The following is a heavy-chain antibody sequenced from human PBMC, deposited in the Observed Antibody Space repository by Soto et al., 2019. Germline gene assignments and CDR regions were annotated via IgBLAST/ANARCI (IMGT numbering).Heavy chain of an antibody. D-gene: IGHD1-26*01. CDR3: ARDVPPTF. V-gene: IGHV3-23*01. Sequence: PGGSLRLSCAASGFTFLNFGLTWVRQAPGKGLECVADISGSGSSTHYADSVKGRFIISRDNSKKTLFLQMNGLRAEDTAVYYCARDVPPTFWGQGALVTAPQ. CDR2: ISGSGSST. J-gene: IGHJ4*02. CDR1: GFTFLNFG.